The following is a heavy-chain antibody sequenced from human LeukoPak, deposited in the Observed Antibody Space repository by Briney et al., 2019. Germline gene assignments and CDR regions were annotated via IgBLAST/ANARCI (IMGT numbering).Heavy chain of an antibody. D-gene: IGHD6-13*01. V-gene: IGHV3-30*18. CDR2: ISHDGGNQ. CDR3: TKAGSSWYAVGY. Sequence: GTSLRLSCAASGFTFSSYDMHWVRQAPGKGLEWVAIISHDGGNQYYADSVKGRFTISRDNSKNTLYLQMNSLSAEDTAVYYCTKAGSSWYAVGYWGQGALVTVSS. J-gene: IGHJ4*02. CDR1: GFTFSSYD.